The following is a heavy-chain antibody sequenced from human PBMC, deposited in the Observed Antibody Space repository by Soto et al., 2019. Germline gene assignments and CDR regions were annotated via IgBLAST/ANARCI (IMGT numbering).Heavy chain of an antibody. V-gene: IGHV3-23*01. J-gene: IGHJ6*02. CDR2: ISGSGGST. CDR1: GFTFSSYA. D-gene: IGHD6-19*01. CDR3: AKSNSSGWWDYYYYGMDV. Sequence: GGSLRLSCAASGFTFSSYAMSWVRQAPGKGLEWVSAISGSGGSTYYADSVKGRFTISRDNSKSTLYLQMNSLRAEDTAVYYCAKSNSSGWWDYYYYGMDVWGQGTTVTVSS.